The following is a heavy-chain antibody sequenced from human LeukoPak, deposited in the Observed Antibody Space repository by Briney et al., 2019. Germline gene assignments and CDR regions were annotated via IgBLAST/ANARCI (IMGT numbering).Heavy chain of an antibody. CDR3: AKRGVVIRVILVGFHKEAYYFDS. Sequence: SGGSLRLSCAVSGITLSNYGMSWVRQAPGKGLEWVAGISDRGSRTNYADSVKGRFTISTDNPKNTLYLQMNSLRAEDTAVYFCAKRGVVIRVILVGFHKEAYYFDSWGQGALVTVSS. CDR2: ISDRGSRT. V-gene: IGHV3-23*01. J-gene: IGHJ4*02. CDR1: GITLSNYG. D-gene: IGHD3-22*01.